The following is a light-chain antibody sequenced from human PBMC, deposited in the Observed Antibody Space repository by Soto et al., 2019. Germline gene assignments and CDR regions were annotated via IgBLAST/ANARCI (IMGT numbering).Light chain of an antibody. J-gene: IGLJ2*01. CDR2: VNT. CDR1: NSNIGAGYD. V-gene: IGLV1-40*01. Sequence: QSVLTQPPSVSGAPGQRVTIPCTGKNSNIGAGYDVHWYQQLPGTAPKLLIYVNTNRPSGVPDRFSGSKSGTSASLAITGLQAEDEADYYCQSYDSSLTIFGGGTKRTVL. CDR3: QSYDSSLTI.